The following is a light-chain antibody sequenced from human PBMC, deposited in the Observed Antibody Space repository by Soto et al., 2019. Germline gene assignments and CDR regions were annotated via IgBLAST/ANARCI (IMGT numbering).Light chain of an antibody. V-gene: IGKV3-11*01. CDR1: QSVSSY. J-gene: IGKJ2*01. CDR2: DAS. Sequence: EIVLTQSPATLSLSPGERATLSCRASQSVSSYLAWYQQKPGQGPRLLIYDASNRATGIPARCSGSGSGTDFTLPISSLEPEDFAVYYCQQRSNWPPYTFGQGTKLEIK. CDR3: QQRSNWPPYT.